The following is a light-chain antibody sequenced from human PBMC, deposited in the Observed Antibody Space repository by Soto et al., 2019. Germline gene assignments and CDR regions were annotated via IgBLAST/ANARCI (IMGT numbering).Light chain of an antibody. CDR3: TSYAGSNAVV. CDR2: EVT. J-gene: IGLJ2*01. Sequence: QPVLTQPPSASGSPGQSVTISCTGTSSDVGGYDSVSWYQQHPGKAPKLLIYEVTKRPSGVPDRFSGSKSGNTASLTVSGLQAEDEADYYCTSYAGSNAVVFGGGTKLTVL. CDR1: SSDVGGYDS. V-gene: IGLV2-8*01.